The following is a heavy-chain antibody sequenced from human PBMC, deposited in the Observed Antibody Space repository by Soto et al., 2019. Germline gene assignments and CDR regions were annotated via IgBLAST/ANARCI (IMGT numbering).Heavy chain of an antibody. D-gene: IGHD2-2*02. CDR2: IWYDGSNK. J-gene: IGHJ6*02. Sequence: PGGSLRLSCAASGFTFSSYGMHWVRQAPGKGLEWVAVIWYDGSNKYYADSVKGRLTISRDNSKNTLYLQMNSLRAEDTAVYYCPRDVTAAIPSGMDVWGQGTTVTVYS. V-gene: IGHV3-33*01. CDR3: PRDVTAAIPSGMDV. CDR1: GFTFSSYG.